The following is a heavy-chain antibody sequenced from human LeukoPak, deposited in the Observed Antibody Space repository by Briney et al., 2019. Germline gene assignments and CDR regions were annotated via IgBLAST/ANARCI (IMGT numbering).Heavy chain of an antibody. J-gene: IGHJ3*02. CDR3: ARGGSYLVSDAFDI. D-gene: IGHD1-26*01. CDR2: IYSGGST. Sequence: PGGFLRLSCAASGFTVSSNYMSWVRQAPGKGLEWVSVIYSGGSTYYADSVKGRFTISRDNSKNTLYLQMNSLRAEDTAVYYCARGGSYLVSDAFDIWGQGTMVTVSS. V-gene: IGHV3-53*01. CDR1: GFTVSSNY.